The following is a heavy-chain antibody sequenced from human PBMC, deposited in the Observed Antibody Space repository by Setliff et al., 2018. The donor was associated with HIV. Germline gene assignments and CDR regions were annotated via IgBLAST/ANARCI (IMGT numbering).Heavy chain of an antibody. CDR1: EFTFSSYA. D-gene: IGHD2-2*01. CDR3: AKDTLEYCSSINCLGSYGMDV. Sequence: SLRLSCVASEFTFSSYAMNWVRQAPGKGLEWVSTISGGGSNTYHADSVKGRFTISRDNSKSTLYLQMNSLRAEDTAVYYCAKDTLEYCSSINCLGSYGMDVWGQGTTVTVSS. CDR2: ISGGGSNT. V-gene: IGHV3-23*01. J-gene: IGHJ6*02.